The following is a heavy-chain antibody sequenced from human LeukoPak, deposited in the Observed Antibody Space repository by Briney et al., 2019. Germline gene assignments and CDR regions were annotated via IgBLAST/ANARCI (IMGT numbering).Heavy chain of an antibody. CDR2: INPVDSET. CDR1: GYRFTDHW. D-gene: IGHD2-2*01. Sequence: GESLKISCKGSGYRFTDHWIAWVRQMPGKGLECMGIINPVDSETRYSPSFQGQVTISVDKSITTASLQWSSLRASGTAMHYCARQGSSTTSWQTIDYWGQGTLVSVSS. J-gene: IGHJ4*02. CDR3: ARQGSSTTSWQTIDY. V-gene: IGHV5-51*01.